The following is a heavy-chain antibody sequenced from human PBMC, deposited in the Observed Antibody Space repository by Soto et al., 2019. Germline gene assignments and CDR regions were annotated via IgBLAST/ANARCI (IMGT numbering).Heavy chain of an antibody. D-gene: IGHD3-3*01. J-gene: IGHJ6*02. CDR2: IWYDGSNK. CDR1: GFTFSSYG. Sequence: VGSLRLSCAASGFTFSSYGMHWVRQAPGKGLEWVAVIWYDGSNKYYADSVKGRFTISRDNSKNTLYLQMDSLRAEDTAVYYCARDGATIFGVVILPNYGMDVWGQGTTVTVSS. V-gene: IGHV3-33*01. CDR3: ARDGATIFGVVILPNYGMDV.